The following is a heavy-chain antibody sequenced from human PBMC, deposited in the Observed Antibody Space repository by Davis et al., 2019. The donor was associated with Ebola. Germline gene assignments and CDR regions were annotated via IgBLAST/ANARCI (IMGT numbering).Heavy chain of an antibody. D-gene: IGHD4-11*01. Sequence: PGGSLRLSCAASGFTFSSYSMNWVRQAPGKGLEWVSYISSSSSTIYYADSVKGRFTISRDNAKNSLYLQMNSLRAEDTAVYYCATYSNYDYWGQGTLATVSS. V-gene: IGHV3-48*01. CDR1: GFTFSSYS. CDR2: ISSSSSTI. J-gene: IGHJ4*02. CDR3: ATYSNYDY.